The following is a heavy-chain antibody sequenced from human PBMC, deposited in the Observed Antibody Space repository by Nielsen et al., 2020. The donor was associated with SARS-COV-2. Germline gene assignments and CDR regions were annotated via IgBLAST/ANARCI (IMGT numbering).Heavy chain of an antibody. CDR1: GYTFTSYG. CDR3: ARDEYCSSTSCRYYYYYYYGMDV. CDR2: ISAYNGNT. D-gene: IGHD2-2*01. Sequence: ASVKVSCKASGYTFTSYGISWVRQAPGQGLEWMGWISAYNGNTNYAQKLQGRVTMTTDTSTSTAYMELRSLRSDDTAVYYCARDEYCSSTSCRYYYYYYYGMDVWGQGTTVTVSS. V-gene: IGHV1-18*04. J-gene: IGHJ6*02.